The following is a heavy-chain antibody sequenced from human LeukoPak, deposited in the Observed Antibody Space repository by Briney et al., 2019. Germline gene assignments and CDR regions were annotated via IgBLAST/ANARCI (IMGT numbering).Heavy chain of an antibody. V-gene: IGHV1-3*03. Sequence: ASVKVSCKASGYTFTSYAMHWVRQAPGQRYEWMGWINTGNGNTKYSQGFQGRVTITRDTSASTAYMELSSLRSEDMAVYYCARDPLGSGTAYYTDVWGKGTTVTVSS. CDR2: INTGNGNT. J-gene: IGHJ6*03. CDR3: ARDPLGSGTAYYTDV. CDR1: GYTFTSYA. D-gene: IGHD1-1*01.